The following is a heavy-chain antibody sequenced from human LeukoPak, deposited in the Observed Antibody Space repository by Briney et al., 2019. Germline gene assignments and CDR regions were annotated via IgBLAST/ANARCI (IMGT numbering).Heavy chain of an antibody. Sequence: PGGSLRLSCAASGFTFSTYAVNWVRQAPGKGLEWVSAISSSGGTTYYADSVKGRFTISRDNAKNSLYLQMNSLRAEDTAIYYCARDQVGGGIDYWGQGTLVTVSS. J-gene: IGHJ4*02. D-gene: IGHD1-26*01. V-gene: IGHV3-48*03. CDR2: ISSSGGTT. CDR1: GFTFSTYA. CDR3: ARDQVGGGIDY.